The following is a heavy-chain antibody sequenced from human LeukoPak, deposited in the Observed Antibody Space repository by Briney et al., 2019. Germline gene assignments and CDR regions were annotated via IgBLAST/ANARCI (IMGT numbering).Heavy chain of an antibody. CDR3: ARTARHLDY. D-gene: IGHD5-18*01. J-gene: IGHJ4*02. Sequence: PGGSLRLSRAASGFTFTTYWMGWVRQAPGKGLEWVANIKQDGSEQYYVDSVKGRFTISRDNAKNSLSLQMNDLRVEDTAVYYCARTARHLDYWGQGTLVTVSS. V-gene: IGHV3-7*01. CDR1: GFTFTTYW. CDR2: IKQDGSEQ.